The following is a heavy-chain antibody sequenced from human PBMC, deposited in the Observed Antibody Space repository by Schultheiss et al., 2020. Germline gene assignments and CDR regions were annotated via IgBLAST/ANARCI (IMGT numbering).Heavy chain of an antibody. J-gene: IGHJ6*02. CDR3: AVTLVVVAATPLSDYGMDV. Sequence: GGSLRLSCSASGFTFNSYAMHWVRQAPGKGLEYVSAISSNGGSTYYADSVKGRFTISRDNSKNTLYLQMNSLRAEDTAVYYCAVTLVVVAATPLSDYGMDVWGQGTTVTVSS. CDR1: GFTFNSYA. CDR2: ISSNGGST. D-gene: IGHD2-15*01. V-gene: IGHV3-64*04.